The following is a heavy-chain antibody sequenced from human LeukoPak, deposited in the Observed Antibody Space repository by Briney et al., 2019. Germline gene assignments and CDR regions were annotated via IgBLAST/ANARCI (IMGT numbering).Heavy chain of an antibody. D-gene: IGHD4-17*01. CDR2: ITGSGGST. V-gene: IGHV3-23*01. Sequence: PGGSLRLSCAASGFTFSNYAMSWVRQAPGKGLEWVSAITGSGGSTYYADSVKGRFTISRDNSKNTLYLQMNSLRVEDTAVYYCASVGTATTNHWGQGTLVTVSS. CDR3: ASVGTATTNH. CDR1: GFTFSNYA. J-gene: IGHJ5*02.